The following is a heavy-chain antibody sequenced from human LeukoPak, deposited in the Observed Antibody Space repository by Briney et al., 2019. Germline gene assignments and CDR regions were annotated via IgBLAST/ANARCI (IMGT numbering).Heavy chain of an antibody. D-gene: IGHD3-10*01. CDR2: ISGSGGST. V-gene: IGHV3-23*01. CDR1: GFTFSSYG. CDR3: AKDRNYYGSGSWYFDY. J-gene: IGHJ4*02. Sequence: GGSLRLSCAASGFTFSSYGMSWVRQAPGKGLEWVSAISGSGGSTYYADSVKGRFTISRDNSKNTLYLQMNSLRAEDTVVYYCAKDRNYYGSGSWYFDYWGQGTLVTVSS.